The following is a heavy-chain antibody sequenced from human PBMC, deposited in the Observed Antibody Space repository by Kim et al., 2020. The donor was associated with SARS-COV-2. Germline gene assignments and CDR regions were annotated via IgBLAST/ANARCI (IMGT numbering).Heavy chain of an antibody. J-gene: IGHJ5*02. Sequence: ASVKVSCKASGYTFTSYAMNWVRQAPGQGLEWMGWINTNTGNPTYAQGFTGRFVFSLDTSVSTAYLQISSLKAEDTAVYYCARASGWRVRGLIEWFDPWGQGTLVTVSS. CDR3: ARASGWRVRGLIEWFDP. V-gene: IGHV7-4-1*02. CDR1: GYTFTSYA. CDR2: INTNTGNP. D-gene: IGHD3-10*01.